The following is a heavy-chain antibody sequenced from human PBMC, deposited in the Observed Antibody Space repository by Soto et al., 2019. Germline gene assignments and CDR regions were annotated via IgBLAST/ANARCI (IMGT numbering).Heavy chain of an antibody. D-gene: IGHD6-19*01. J-gene: IGHJ4*02. Sequence: TSETLSLTCTVSGGSISSYYWSWIRQPPGKGLEWIGYIYSSGSTNYNPSLKSRVTISVDTSKSQFSLNLSSVTAADTAVYYCARWRVASTGYYFDYWGQGTLVTVSS. CDR2: IYSSGST. CDR1: GGSISSYY. CDR3: ARWRVASTGYYFDY. V-gene: IGHV4-59*01.